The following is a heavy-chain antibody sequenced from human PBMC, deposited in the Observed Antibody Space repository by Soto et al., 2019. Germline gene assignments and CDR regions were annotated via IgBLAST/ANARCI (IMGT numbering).Heavy chain of an antibody. D-gene: IGHD4-17*01. Sequence: QVQLVESGGGVIQPGRSLRLSCAASGFTFSSYGMHWVRQAPGKGLEWVAVISHDGSNKYGADSVTGRFTISRDNSKNTLYLQMNSLRPEDSSVYYCARPLTTVTNYYFDQWGQGTLVTVSS. J-gene: IGHJ4*02. CDR1: GFTFSSYG. CDR2: ISHDGSNK. CDR3: ARPLTTVTNYYFDQ. V-gene: IGHV3-30*03.